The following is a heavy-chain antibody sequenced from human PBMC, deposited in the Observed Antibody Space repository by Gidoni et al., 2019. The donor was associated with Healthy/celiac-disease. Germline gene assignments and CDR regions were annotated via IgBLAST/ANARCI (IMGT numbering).Heavy chain of an antibody. D-gene: IGHD3-16*01. J-gene: IGHJ4*02. V-gene: IGHV1-69*02. CDR3: ARVGAWKCFDY. CDR1: GGTFSSYT. Sequence: QVQLVQSGAEVEKPGSSVKVSCKASGGTFSSYTISWVRQAPGQGLEWMGRIIPILGIANYAQKFQGRVTITADKSTSTAYMELSSLRSEDTAVYYCARVGAWKCFDYWGQGTLVTVSS. CDR2: IIPILGIA.